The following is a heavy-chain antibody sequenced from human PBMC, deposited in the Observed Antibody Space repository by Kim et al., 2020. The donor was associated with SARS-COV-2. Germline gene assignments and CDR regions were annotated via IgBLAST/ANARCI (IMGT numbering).Heavy chain of an antibody. Sequence: GGSLRLSCSASGFTFSDFPMHWVRQGPGKGLEFVSAIIHDGAKTYYADSVKARFTISRDNSKNTLYLQMSSLRAEDTAVYYCAKEFSAVGVTDYDGLDV. CDR2: IIHDGAKT. J-gene: IGHJ3*01. CDR1: GFTFSDFP. V-gene: IGHV3-64D*06. D-gene: IGHD1-26*01. CDR3: AKEFSAVGVTDYDGLDV.